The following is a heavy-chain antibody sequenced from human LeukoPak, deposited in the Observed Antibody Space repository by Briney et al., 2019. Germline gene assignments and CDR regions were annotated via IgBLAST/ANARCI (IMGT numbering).Heavy chain of an antibody. V-gene: IGHV3-23*01. Sequence: GGSLRLSCAASGFTFSSYAMSWVRQAPGKGLEWVSAISGSGGSTYYADSVKGRFTISRDNSKNTLYLQMNSLRAEDTAVYYCAKRGSRYNWNPNWFVDYWGQGTLVAVSS. CDR3: AKRGSRYNWNPNWFVDY. CDR1: GFTFSSYA. D-gene: IGHD1-20*01. J-gene: IGHJ4*02. CDR2: ISGSGGST.